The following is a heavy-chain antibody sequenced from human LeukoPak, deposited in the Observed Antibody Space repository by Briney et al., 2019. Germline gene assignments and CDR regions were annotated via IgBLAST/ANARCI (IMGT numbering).Heavy chain of an antibody. CDR2: ISYDGSNK. CDR1: GFTFSSYG. Sequence: TGGSLRLSCAASGFTFSSYGMHWVRQAPGKGLEWVAVISYDGSNKYYADSVKGRFTISRDNSKNTLYLQMNSLRAEDTAVYYCARELYDILTAGYYYYYYGMDVWGQGTTVTVSS. V-gene: IGHV3-30*19. CDR3: ARELYDILTAGYYYYYYGMDV. J-gene: IGHJ6*02. D-gene: IGHD3-9*01.